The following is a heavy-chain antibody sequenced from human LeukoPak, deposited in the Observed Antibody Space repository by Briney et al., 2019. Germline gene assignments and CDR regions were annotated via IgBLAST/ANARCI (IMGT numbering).Heavy chain of an antibody. CDR2: IYTSGST. CDR1: GGSISSYY. V-gene: IGHV4-4*07. D-gene: IGHD6-6*01. Sequence: SETLSPTCTVSGGSISSYYWSWIRQPAGKGLEWIGRIYTSGSTNYNPSLKSRVTMSVDTSKNQFSLKLSSVTAADTAVCYCARGRPDYDAFDIWGQGTMVTVSS. CDR3: ARGRPDYDAFDI. J-gene: IGHJ3*02.